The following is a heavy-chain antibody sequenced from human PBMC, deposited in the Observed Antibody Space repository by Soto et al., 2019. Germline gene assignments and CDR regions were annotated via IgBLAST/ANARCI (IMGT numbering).Heavy chain of an antibody. D-gene: IGHD3-22*01. CDR1: GGSISSYHYY. Sequence: SETLSLTCTVSGGSISSYHYYWSWIRQPPGRGLEWIGYIHSSGSIYYNPSLKSRSTMSIDTGGNQFSLKVSSVTVAYTAVYYCARDLDGLHDDTSGPFPRPGWGQGTLVTVSS. V-gene: IGHV4-30-4*01. CDR2: IHSSGSI. CDR3: ARDLDGLHDDTSGPFPRPG. J-gene: IGHJ1*01.